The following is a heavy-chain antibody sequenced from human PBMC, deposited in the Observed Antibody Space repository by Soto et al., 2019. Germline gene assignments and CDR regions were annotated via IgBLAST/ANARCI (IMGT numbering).Heavy chain of an antibody. V-gene: IGHV1-8*01. CDR3: ARARRSNYYGSGSYKAF. CDR2: MNPNSGNT. Sequence: ASVKVSCKASGYTFTSYDINWVRQATGQGLEWMGWMNPNSGNTGYAQKFQGRVTMTRNTSISTAYMELSSLRSEDTAVYYCARARRSNYYGSGSYKAFWGQGTLVTVYS. D-gene: IGHD3-10*01. CDR1: GYTFTSYD. J-gene: IGHJ4*02.